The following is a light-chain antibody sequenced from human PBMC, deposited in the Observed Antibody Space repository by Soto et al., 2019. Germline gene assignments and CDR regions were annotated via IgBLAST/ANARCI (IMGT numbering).Light chain of an antibody. CDR3: LQHSSYPFT. CDR1: QGIRNY. Sequence: DIQMTQSPSSLSASVGDRVTITCRASQGIRNYLGWYQQKPGKAPKRLIYAASSLQGGVPSRFSGSGSGTEFTLTISSLQPEDFAAYSCLQHSSYPFTFGPGTKVDIK. CDR2: AAS. J-gene: IGKJ3*01. V-gene: IGKV1-17*01.